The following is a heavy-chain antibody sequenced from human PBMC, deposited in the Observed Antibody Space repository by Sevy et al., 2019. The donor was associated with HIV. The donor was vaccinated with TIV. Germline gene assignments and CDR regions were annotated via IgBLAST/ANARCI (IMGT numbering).Heavy chain of an antibody. CDR1: GFTFSSYD. D-gene: IGHD2-2*01. J-gene: IGHJ6*03. Sequence: GGSLRLSCAASGFTFSSYDMHWVRQATGKGLEWVSTIGTAGDTYYPGSVKGRFTISRENAKNPLYLQMNSLRAGDTAVYYCARGGDIVVVPAVWGYMDVWGKGPTVTVSS. CDR2: IGTAGDT. CDR3: ARGGDIVVVPAVWGYMDV. V-gene: IGHV3-13*01.